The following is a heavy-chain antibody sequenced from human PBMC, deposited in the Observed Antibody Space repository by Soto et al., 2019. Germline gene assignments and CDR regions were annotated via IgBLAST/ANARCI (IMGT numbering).Heavy chain of an antibody. CDR1: GDSVSSNSAA. Sequence: PSQTLSLTCAISGDSVSSNSAAWNWIRQSPSRGLEWLGRTYYRSKWYNDYAVSVKSRITINPDTSKNQFSLQLNSVTPEDTAVYYRARAYCSGGSCWAWSNWFDPWGQGTLVTVSS. D-gene: IGHD2-15*01. J-gene: IGHJ5*02. CDR2: TYYRSKWYN. CDR3: ARAYCSGGSCWAWSNWFDP. V-gene: IGHV6-1*01.